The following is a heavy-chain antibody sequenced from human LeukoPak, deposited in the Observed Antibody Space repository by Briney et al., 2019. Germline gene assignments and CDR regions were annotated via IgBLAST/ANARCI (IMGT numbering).Heavy chain of an antibody. Sequence: PGGSLRLSCAASGFTFSSYWMSWVRQAPGEGLEWVANTKQDGSAKYYVDSVKGRFTISRDNAKNSLYLQMNSLRAEDTAVYYCARIRIFAFDIWGQGTMVTVSS. V-gene: IGHV3-7*04. CDR3: ARIRIFAFDI. CDR2: TKQDGSAK. D-gene: IGHD3-9*01. J-gene: IGHJ3*02. CDR1: GFTFSSYW.